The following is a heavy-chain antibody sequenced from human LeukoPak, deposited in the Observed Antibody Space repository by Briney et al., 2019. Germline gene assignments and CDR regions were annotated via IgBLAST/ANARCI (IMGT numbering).Heavy chain of an antibody. J-gene: IGHJ3*02. CDR2: ISKDGNSR. CDR3: AGESFDI. V-gene: IGHV3-30*04. Sequence: GAPRLSCAASGFTFSSYALDWVRQAPGKGLEWVAVISKDGNSRNYADSVKGRFTISRDNSKNTLYLQMNSLRPEDTAVYYCAGESFDIWGQGTTVTVSS. CDR1: GFTFSSYA.